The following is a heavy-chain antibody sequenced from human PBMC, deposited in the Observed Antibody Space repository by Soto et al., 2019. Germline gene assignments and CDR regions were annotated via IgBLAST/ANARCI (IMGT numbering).Heavy chain of an antibody. CDR2: MNPNSGNT. J-gene: IGHJ5*02. V-gene: IGHV1-8*01. CDR1: GYTFTSYD. D-gene: IGHD6-19*01. CDR3: ARGRGYSSGWYDLSLFDP. Sequence: QVQLVQSGAEVKKPGASVKVSCKASGYTFTSYDINWVRQANGQGLEWMGWMNPNSGNTGYAQKFQGRVTMTRNTSISTAYMELSSLRSEDTAVYYCARGRGYSSGWYDLSLFDPWGQGTLVTVSS.